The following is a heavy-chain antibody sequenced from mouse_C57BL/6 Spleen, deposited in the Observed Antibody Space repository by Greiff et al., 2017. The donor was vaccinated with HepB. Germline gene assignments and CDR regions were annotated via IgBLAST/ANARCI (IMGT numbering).Heavy chain of an antibody. CDR1: GYTFTDYN. D-gene: IGHD2-4*01. CDR2: INPNNGGT. V-gene: IGHV1-22*01. CDR3: AGYDYAWFAY. Sequence: EVKLVESGPELVKPGASVKMSCKASGYTFTDYNMHWVKQSHGKSLEWIGYINPNNGGTSYNQKFKGKATLTVNKSSSTAYMELRSLTSEDSAVYYCAGYDYAWFAYWGQGTLVTVSA. J-gene: IGHJ3*01.